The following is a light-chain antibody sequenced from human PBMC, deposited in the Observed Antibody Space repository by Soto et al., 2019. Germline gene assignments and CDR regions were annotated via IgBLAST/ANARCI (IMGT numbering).Light chain of an antibody. Sequence: QSALTQPASVSGSPGQSITISCTGTSSDVGGYNFVSWYQHHPGKAPKLMIYEVTIRASGVSNRFSGSKSGTTASLTISGLQAEDEADYYCQSYDSTLSARYVFGTGTKLTVL. J-gene: IGLJ1*01. V-gene: IGLV2-14*01. CDR3: QSYDSTLSARYV. CDR1: SSDVGGYNF. CDR2: EVT.